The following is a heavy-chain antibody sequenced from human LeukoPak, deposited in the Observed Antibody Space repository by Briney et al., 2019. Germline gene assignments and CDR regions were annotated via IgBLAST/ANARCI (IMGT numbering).Heavy chain of an antibody. CDR1: GFTFSSYA. CDR2: ISYDGSNK. Sequence: RSGGSLRLSCAASGFTFSSYAMHWVRQAPGKGLEWVAVISYDGSNKYYADSVKGRFTISRDNSKNSLYLQMNSLGAEDAAVYYCVREKYCGGTSCYPLFDPWGQGTLVTVSS. J-gene: IGHJ5*02. V-gene: IGHV3-30-3*01. CDR3: VREKYCGGTSCYPLFDP. D-gene: IGHD2-2*01.